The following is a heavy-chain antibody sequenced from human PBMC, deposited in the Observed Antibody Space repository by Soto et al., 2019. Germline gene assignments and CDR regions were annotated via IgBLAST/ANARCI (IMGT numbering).Heavy chain of an antibody. CDR1: GGSISSGDYH. CDR3: ARSPNCYSCYGQANEQRDGLAV. Sequence: TLSLTCTVSGGSISSGDYHGSWIRQPPGKGLEWIGYIYDSGSTYYTPSLKSRVTISVDTSKNQFSLKLSSVTAADTAVYFCARSPNCYSCYGQANEQRDGLAVWSQGST. V-gene: IGHV4-30-4*01. D-gene: IGHD2-2*01. J-gene: IGHJ6*02. CDR2: IYDSGST.